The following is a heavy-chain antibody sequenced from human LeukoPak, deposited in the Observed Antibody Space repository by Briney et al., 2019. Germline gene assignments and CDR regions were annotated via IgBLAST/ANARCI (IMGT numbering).Heavy chain of an antibody. CDR1: GYTFTGYD. CDR2: MNPNSGNT. J-gene: IGHJ4*02. D-gene: IGHD6-13*01. Sequence: ASVKVSCKASGYTFTGYDINWVRQATGQGLEWMGWMNPNSGNTGYAQKFQGRVTITRNTSISTAYMELSSLRSEDTAVYYCARTSIAAAGLVYFDYWGQGTLVTVSS. V-gene: IGHV1-8*03. CDR3: ARTSIAAAGLVYFDY.